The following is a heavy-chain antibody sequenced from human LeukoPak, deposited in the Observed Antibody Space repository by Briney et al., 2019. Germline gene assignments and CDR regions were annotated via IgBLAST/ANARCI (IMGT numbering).Heavy chain of an antibody. CDR2: VTGGGDTT. CDR1: GFTFSSYG. CDR3: AKMQGYCDY. Sequence: PGGSLRLSCAASGFTFSSYGMSWVRQAPGKGLEWVSAVTGGGDTTYYADSVRGRFTISRDNSKNTLYLQMNSLRAEDTAVYYCAKMQGYCDYWGQGTLVTVSS. J-gene: IGHJ4*02. V-gene: IGHV3-23*01.